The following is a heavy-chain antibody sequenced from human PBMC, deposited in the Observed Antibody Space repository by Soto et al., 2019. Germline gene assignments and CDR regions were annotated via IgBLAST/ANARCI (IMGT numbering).Heavy chain of an antibody. J-gene: IGHJ3*02. CDR1: GFTFNDYG. Sequence: GGSLRLSCAASGFTFNDYGMHWVRQAPGKGLEWVAVIWYDGSNKYYADSVKGRFTISRDDSKNTLYLQMNSLRAEDTAVYYCARAHTAMVIDAFDIWGHGTMVTVSS. CDR2: IWYDGSNK. D-gene: IGHD5-18*01. CDR3: ARAHTAMVIDAFDI. V-gene: IGHV3-33*01.